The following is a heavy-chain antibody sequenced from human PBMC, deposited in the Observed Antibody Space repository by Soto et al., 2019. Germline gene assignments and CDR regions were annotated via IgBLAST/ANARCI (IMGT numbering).Heavy chain of an antibody. V-gene: IGHV1-69*02. Sequence: QVQLVQSGAEVKKPGSSVKVSCKASGGTFSSYTISWVRQAPGQGLEWMGRIIPILGIANYAQKFQGRVTITADKSTSTAYMELSSLRSEDTAVYYCARGPDCSGGSCYSAPNYYYYGMDVWGQGTTVTVSS. CDR1: GGTFSSYT. J-gene: IGHJ6*02. D-gene: IGHD2-15*01. CDR2: IIPILGIA. CDR3: ARGPDCSGGSCYSAPNYYYYGMDV.